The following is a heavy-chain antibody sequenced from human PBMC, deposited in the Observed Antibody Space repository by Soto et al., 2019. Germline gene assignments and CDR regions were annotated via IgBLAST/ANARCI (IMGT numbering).Heavy chain of an antibody. Sequence: VASVNVSFKASGGTFSSYAISWVRQAPGQGLELMGGIIPIFGTANYAQKFQGRVTITAXXXXSXAXMXLNSLRSEDTAVYYCARGDYVWGSYRGFDYWG. D-gene: IGHD3-16*02. CDR1: GGTFSSYA. V-gene: IGHV1-69*06. CDR2: IIPIFGTA. J-gene: IGHJ4*01. CDR3: ARGDYVWGSYRGFDY.